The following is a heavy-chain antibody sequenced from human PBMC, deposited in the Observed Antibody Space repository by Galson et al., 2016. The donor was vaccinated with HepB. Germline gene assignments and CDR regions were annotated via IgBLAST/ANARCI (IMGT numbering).Heavy chain of an antibody. V-gene: IGHV3-30-3*01. CDR1: GFSFRSYA. CDR3: ARDKDGGYDY. CDR2: ISFDGNNK. D-gene: IGHD4-23*01. J-gene: IGHJ4*02. Sequence: SLRLSCAASGFSFRSYAMHWVRQAPGKGLEWVAAISFDGNNKYYADSVKGRFTISRDSSEDTLFLQLNTLRLEDTAVYFCARDKDGGYDYWGQGTLVTVSS.